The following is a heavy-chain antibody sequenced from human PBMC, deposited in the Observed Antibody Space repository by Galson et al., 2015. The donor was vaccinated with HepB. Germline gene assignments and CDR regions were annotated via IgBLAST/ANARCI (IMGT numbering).Heavy chain of an antibody. J-gene: IGHJ4*02. D-gene: IGHD4-17*01. CDR1: GYSCNGYY. V-gene: IGHV1-2*01. CDR3: TRDAPTVTTYDY. Sequence: SVKVSGKASGYSCNGYYMQWVRQAPGHGLQWMGWINPNDGATNYAQSFLGRVTSTRYASISTAYMDLSRLRSDDTAVYYCTRDAPTVTTYDYWGQGTLVTVSS. CDR2: INPNDGAT.